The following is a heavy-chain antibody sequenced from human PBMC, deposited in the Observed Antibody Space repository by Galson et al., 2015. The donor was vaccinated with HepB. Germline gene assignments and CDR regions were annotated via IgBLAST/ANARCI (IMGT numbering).Heavy chain of an antibody. D-gene: IGHD6-19*01. CDR1: GFTFSSYG. Sequence: SLRLSCAASGFTFSSYGMPWVRQAPGKGLEWVAVIWYDGSNKYYADSAKGRFTISRDNSKNTLYLQMNSLRAEDTAVYYCARDRAVAGTEYYFDYWGQGTLVTVSS. J-gene: IGHJ4*02. V-gene: IGHV3-33*01. CDR3: ARDRAVAGTEYYFDY. CDR2: IWYDGSNK.